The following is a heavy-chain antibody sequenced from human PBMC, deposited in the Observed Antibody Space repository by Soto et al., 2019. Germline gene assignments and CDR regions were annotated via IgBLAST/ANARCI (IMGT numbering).Heavy chain of an antibody. CDR1: GFSFDAYG. J-gene: IGHJ4*02. Sequence: QVQLVESEGGVVQPGTSLRLSCSASGFSFDAYGMHWVRQTPGKGLEWVAVISYDGSHRTYGDSVKGRFTISRDNSKNTVHLQMNSLRAEDTALYYCTKEGRGYGGFDPNSYFENWGQGTQVTVSS. D-gene: IGHD5-12*01. CDR3: TKEGRGYGGFDPNSYFEN. CDR2: ISYDGSHR. V-gene: IGHV3-30*18.